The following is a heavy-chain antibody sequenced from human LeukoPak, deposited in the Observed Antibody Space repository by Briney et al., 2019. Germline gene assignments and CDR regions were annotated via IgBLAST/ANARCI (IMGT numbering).Heavy chain of an antibody. D-gene: IGHD3-3*01. V-gene: IGHV3-21*01. CDR3: ARVHDFWSFDY. CDR2: ITSRRGYI. J-gene: IGHJ4*02. CDR1: VFTFSSYS. Sequence: GGSLRLSCAASVFTFSSYSMNWVRQAPGKGLEWVSSITSRRGYIYYADSVKGRFTISRDNAKNSLYLQMNSLRAEDTAVYYCARVHDFWSFDYWGQGTLVTVSS.